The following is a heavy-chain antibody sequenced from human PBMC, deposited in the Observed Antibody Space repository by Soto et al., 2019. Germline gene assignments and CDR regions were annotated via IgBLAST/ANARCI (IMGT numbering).Heavy chain of an antibody. CDR1: GYTFTSYA. CDR2: INAGNGNT. V-gene: IGHV1-3*01. CDR3: ARAGSDIVVVPAAISVSLPLDY. Sequence: ASVKVSCKASGYTFTSYAMHWVRQAPGQRLEWMGWINAGNGNTKYSQKFQGRVTITRDTSASTAYMELSSLRSEDTAVYYCARAGSDIVVVPAAISVSLPLDYWGQGTLVTVSS. D-gene: IGHD2-2*01. J-gene: IGHJ4*02.